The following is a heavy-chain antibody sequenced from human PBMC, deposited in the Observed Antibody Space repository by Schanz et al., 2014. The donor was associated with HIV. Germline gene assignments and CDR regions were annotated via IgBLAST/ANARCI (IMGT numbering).Heavy chain of an antibody. J-gene: IGHJ3*02. D-gene: IGHD4-17*01. Sequence: QVQPVESGGGVVQPGRSQRLSCAASGFIFSSYGMHWVRQAPGKGLEWVAVISYDGSNKYYADSVKGRFTISRDNSKNTLYLQMNSLRAEDTAVYYCAKEATVVTLAFDIWGQGTMVTVSS. CDR1: GFIFSSYG. CDR3: AKEATVVTLAFDI. CDR2: ISYDGSNK. V-gene: IGHV3-30*18.